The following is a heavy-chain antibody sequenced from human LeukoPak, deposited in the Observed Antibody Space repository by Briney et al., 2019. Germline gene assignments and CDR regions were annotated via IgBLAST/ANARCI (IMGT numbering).Heavy chain of an antibody. V-gene: IGHV3-11*04. CDR1: GFTFGDYY. Sequence: GGSLRLSCAASGFTFGDYYMTWIRQAPGKGLQWVSYISISGTTIFYADSVKGRFTISRDNAKNSLYLQMNSLRAEDTAVYYCAELGITMIGGVWGKGTTVTISS. CDR2: ISISGTTI. CDR3: AELGITMIGGV. J-gene: IGHJ6*04. D-gene: IGHD3-10*02.